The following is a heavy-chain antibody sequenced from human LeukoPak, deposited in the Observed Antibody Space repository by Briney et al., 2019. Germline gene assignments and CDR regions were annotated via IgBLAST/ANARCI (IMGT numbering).Heavy chain of an antibody. D-gene: IGHD6-13*01. CDR1: GFTFSSYG. V-gene: IGHV3-33*01. J-gene: IGHJ4*02. CDR3: ARSSSWYYFDY. CDR2: IWYDGSNK. Sequence: GGSLRLSCAASGFTFSSYGMHWVRQAPGKGLEWVAVIWYDGSNKYYADSVKGRFTIPRDNSKNTLYLQMNSLRAEDTAVYYCARSSSWYYFDYWGQGTLVTVSS.